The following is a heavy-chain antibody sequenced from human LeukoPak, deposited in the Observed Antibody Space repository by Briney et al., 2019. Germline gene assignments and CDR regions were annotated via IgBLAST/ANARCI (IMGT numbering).Heavy chain of an antibody. CDR1: GFTFSSYA. D-gene: IGHD3-3*01. V-gene: IGHV3-30-3*01. J-gene: IGHJ6*02. Sequence: GGSLRLSCAASGFTFSSYAMHWVRQAPGKGLEWVAVISYDGSNKYYADSVKGRFTISRDNSKNTLYLQMNSLRAEDTAVYYCARDPPITIFGVVITDYYGMDVWGQGTTVTVSS. CDR3: ARDPPITIFGVVITDYYGMDV. CDR2: ISYDGSNK.